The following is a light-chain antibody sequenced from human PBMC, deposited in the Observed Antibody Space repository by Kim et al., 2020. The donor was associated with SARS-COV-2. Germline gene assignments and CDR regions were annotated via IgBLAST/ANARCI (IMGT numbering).Light chain of an antibody. CDR2: SNN. V-gene: IGLV1-44*01. J-gene: IGLJ2*01. Sequence: GQSVTVSCSGSSSNIGSNTVNWYQQLPGTAPKLLFYSNNQRPSGVPDRFSGSKSGTSASLAISGLQSEDEADYYCAAWDDSLNGVVFGGGTQLTVL. CDR1: SSNIGSNT. CDR3: AAWDDSLNGVV.